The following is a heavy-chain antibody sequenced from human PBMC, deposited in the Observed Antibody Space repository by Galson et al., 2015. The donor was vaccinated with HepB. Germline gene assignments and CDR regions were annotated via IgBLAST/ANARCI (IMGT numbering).Heavy chain of an antibody. CDR3: AKPRTKAAAGKTGTN. V-gene: IGHV3-30*18. CDR2: ISYDGSNK. J-gene: IGHJ4*02. CDR1: GFTFRSYG. D-gene: IGHD6-13*01. Sequence: SLRLSCAASGFTFRSYGMHWVRQAPGKGLEWVAVISYDGSNKYYADSVKGRFTISRDNSKNTLYLQMNSLRAEDTAVYYCAKPRTKAAAGKTGTNWGQGTLVTVSS.